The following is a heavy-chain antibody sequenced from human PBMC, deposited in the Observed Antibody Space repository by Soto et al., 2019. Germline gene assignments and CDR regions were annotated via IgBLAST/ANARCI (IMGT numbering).Heavy chain of an antibody. V-gene: IGHV1-69*13. CDR1: GGTFSSYA. D-gene: IGHD1-1*01. CDR2: IIPIFGTA. Sequence: ASVKVSCKASGGTFSSYAISWVRQAPGQGLEWMGGIIPIFGTANYAQKFQGRVTITADESTSTAYMELSSLRSEDTAVYYCARSHSKGTRYTEGMDVWGQGTTVTVSS. J-gene: IGHJ6*02. CDR3: ARSHSKGTRYTEGMDV.